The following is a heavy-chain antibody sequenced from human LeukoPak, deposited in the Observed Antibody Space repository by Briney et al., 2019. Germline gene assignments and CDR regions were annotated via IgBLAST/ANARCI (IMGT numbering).Heavy chain of an antibody. CDR2: ISHDGSNK. CDR1: GFTFSSYG. J-gene: IGHJ1*01. Sequence: GRSLRLSCAASGFTFSSYGMHWVRQAPGKGLEWVAVISHDGSNKYYADSVKGRFTISRDNSKNTLYLQMNSLRAEDTAVYYCAKTSLGYCSSTSCLGYFQHWGQGTLVTVSS. V-gene: IGHV3-30*18. D-gene: IGHD2-2*01. CDR3: AKTSLGYCSSTSCLGYFQH.